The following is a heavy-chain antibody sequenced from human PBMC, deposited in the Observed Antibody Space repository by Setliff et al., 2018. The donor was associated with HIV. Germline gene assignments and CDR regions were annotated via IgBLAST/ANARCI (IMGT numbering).Heavy chain of an antibody. V-gene: IGHV1-2*02. Sequence: ASVKVSCKASGFTFTEYYIHWVRQAPGQGLEWMGWMNPNSGNTGYAQKFQGRVTMTRDTSISTAYMELSRLRSDDTAVYYCARTLPQYTNLFDYWGQGTLVTVSS. CDR3: ARTLPQYTNLFDY. CDR2: MNPNSGNT. CDR1: GFTFTEYY. D-gene: IGHD5-18*01. J-gene: IGHJ4*02.